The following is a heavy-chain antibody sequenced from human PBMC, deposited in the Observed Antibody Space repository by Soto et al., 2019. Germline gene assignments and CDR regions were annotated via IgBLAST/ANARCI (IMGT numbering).Heavy chain of an antibody. CDR1: GFTFSSYA. D-gene: IGHD3-3*01. V-gene: IGHV3-23*01. Sequence: EVQLLESGGGLVQPGGSLRLSCAASGFTFSSYAMSWVRQAPGQGLEWVSAISGSGGSTYYADSVKGRFTISRDNSKNTLYLQMNSLRAEDTAVYYCAKLSDHRRRILRFLEWLSSPFDYWGQGTLVTVSS. CDR3: AKLSDHRRRILRFLEWLSSPFDY. CDR2: ISGSGGST. J-gene: IGHJ4*02.